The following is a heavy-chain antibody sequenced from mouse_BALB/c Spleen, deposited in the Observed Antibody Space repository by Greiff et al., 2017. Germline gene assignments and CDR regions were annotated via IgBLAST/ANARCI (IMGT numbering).Heavy chain of an antibody. J-gene: IGHJ3*01. V-gene: IGHV5-9-3*01. D-gene: IGHD2-1*01. CDR3: ARQGNYGFFAY. CDR1: GFAFSSYA. CDR2: ISSGGSYT. Sequence: EVQVVESGGGLVKPGGSLKLSCAASGFAFSSYAMSWVRQTPEKRLEWVATISSGGSYTYYPDSVKGRFTISRDNAKNTLYLQMSSLRSEDTAMYYCARQGNYGFFAYWGQGTLVTVSA.